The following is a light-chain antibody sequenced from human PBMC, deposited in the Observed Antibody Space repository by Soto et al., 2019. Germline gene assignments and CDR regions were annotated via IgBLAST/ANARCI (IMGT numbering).Light chain of an antibody. V-gene: IGKV3-15*01. CDR1: QIVSGN. J-gene: IGKJ4*01. CDR2: GAS. CDR3: QQYNDWHPVT. Sequence: EIVMTQSPATLSVSPGERATLSCRASQIVSGNLAWYQQKPGQAPRLLIYGASTRATGIPARFSGSGSGTEFTLNISSLQSEDFAVYYCQQYNDWHPVTFGGGTKVEIK.